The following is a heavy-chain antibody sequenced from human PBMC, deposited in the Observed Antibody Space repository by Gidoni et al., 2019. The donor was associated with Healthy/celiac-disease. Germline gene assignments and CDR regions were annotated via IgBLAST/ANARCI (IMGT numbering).Heavy chain of an antibody. V-gene: IGHV3-74*01. CDR2: INSDGSST. Sequence: EVQLVESGGGLVQPGGSLRLSCAACGFTFSSYWMHWVRQAPGKVLVWVSRINSDGSSTSYADSVKGRFTISRDNAKNTLYLQMNSLRAEDTAVYYCARDGAVGDFDYWGQGTLVTVSS. D-gene: IGHD2-15*01. J-gene: IGHJ4*02. CDR3: ARDGAVGDFDY. CDR1: GFTFSSYW.